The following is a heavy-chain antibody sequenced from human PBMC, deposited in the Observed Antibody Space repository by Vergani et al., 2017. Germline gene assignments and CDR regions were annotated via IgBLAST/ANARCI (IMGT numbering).Heavy chain of an antibody. CDR2: ISWNSGFI. Sequence: EVQLVESGGGLVQPGRSLRLSCVASGFTFDNYVMHWVRQAPGKGLEWVSSISWNSGFIDYADSVKGRFTISRDNAKNSLYLQMNSLRAEDTALYYCAKDVTGYTSSWQYDYWGQGTLVTVSS. V-gene: IGHV3-9*01. CDR3: AKDVTGYTSSWQYDY. J-gene: IGHJ4*02. D-gene: IGHD6-13*01. CDR1: GFTFDNYV.